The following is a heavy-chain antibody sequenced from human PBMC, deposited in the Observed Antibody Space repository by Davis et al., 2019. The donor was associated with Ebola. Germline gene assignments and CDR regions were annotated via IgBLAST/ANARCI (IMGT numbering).Heavy chain of an antibody. J-gene: IGHJ6*02. V-gene: IGHV1-2*05. CDR1: GYTFTGYY. Sequence: ASVKVSCKASGYTFTGYYMHWVRQAPGQGLEWMGRINPNSGGTNYAQKFQGRVTMTRDTSISTAYMKLSRLRSDDTVVYYCARERLGLYYYGMDVWGQGTTVTVSS. D-gene: IGHD3/OR15-3a*01. CDR2: INPNSGGT. CDR3: ARERLGLYYYGMDV.